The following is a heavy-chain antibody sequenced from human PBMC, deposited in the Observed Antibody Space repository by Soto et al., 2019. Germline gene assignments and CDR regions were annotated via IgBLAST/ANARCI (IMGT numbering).Heavy chain of an antibody. CDR3: ARDLYDYVWGSYRYRRYGDAFNI. J-gene: IGHJ3*02. V-gene: IGHV3-21*01. CDR1: GFTFSNYA. CDR2: ISSSSSYI. Sequence: PGESLKISCAGSGFTFSNYAMSWVRQAPGKGLEWVSSISSSSSYIYYADSVKGRFTISRDNAKNSLYLQMNSLRAEDTAVYYCARDLYDYVWGSYRYRRYGDAFNIWGQGTMVTVSS. D-gene: IGHD3-16*02.